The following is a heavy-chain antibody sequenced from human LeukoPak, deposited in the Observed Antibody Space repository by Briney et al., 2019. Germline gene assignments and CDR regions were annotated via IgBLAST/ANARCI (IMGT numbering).Heavy chain of an antibody. D-gene: IGHD3-3*01. Sequence: SVKVSCKASGGTFSSYAISWVRLAPGQGREWMGGIIPIFGTANYAQKFQGRVTITTDESTSTAYMELSSLRSEDTAVYYCARGFYYDFWSGYYVYWGQGTLVTVSS. V-gene: IGHV1-69*05. CDR2: IIPIFGTA. CDR3: ARGFYYDFWSGYYVY. J-gene: IGHJ4*02. CDR1: GGTFSSYA.